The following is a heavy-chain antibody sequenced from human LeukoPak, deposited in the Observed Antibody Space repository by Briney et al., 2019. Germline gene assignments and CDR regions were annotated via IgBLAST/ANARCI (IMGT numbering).Heavy chain of an antibody. J-gene: IGHJ4*02. CDR1: GGSISSSSYY. CDR2: IYYSGST. Sequence: PSETLSLTCTVSGGSISSSSYYWGWIRQPPGKGLEWIGGIYYSGSTYYNPSLKSRVTISVDTSKNQFSLKLSSVTAADTAVYYCARHYYDSSGYYYVGYWGQGTLVTVSS. CDR3: ARHYYDSSGYYYVGY. D-gene: IGHD3-22*01. V-gene: IGHV4-39*01.